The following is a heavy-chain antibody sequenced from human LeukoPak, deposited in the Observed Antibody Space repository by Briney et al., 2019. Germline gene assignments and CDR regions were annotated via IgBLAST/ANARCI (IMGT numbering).Heavy chain of an antibody. J-gene: IGHJ4*02. V-gene: IGHV3-23*01. Sequence: GGSLRLSCAASGFIFSNYGMNWVRQAPGKGLEWVAAISASGSATSYADSVRGRFTISKDNSKSTTYLQMNSLRAEDTAVFYCAKDLYLREFWSGYFDYWGQGIPVTVSS. CDR1: GFIFSNYG. D-gene: IGHD3-3*01. CDR3: AKDLYLREFWSGYFDY. CDR2: ISASGSAT.